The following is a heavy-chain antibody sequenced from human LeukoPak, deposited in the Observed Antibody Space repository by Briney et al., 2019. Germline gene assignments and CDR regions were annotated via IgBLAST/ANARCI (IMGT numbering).Heavy chain of an antibody. D-gene: IGHD3-3*01. Sequence: PSQTLSLTCTVSGGSISSGDYYWSWIRQPPGKGLEWIGYIYYSGSTYYNPSLKSRVTISVDTSKNQFSLKLSSVTAADTAVYYCARSNRVFLEWSGEFDYWGQGTLVTVSS. J-gene: IGHJ4*02. CDR1: GGSISSGDYY. CDR3: ARSNRVFLEWSGEFDY. CDR2: IYYSGST. V-gene: IGHV4-30-4*08.